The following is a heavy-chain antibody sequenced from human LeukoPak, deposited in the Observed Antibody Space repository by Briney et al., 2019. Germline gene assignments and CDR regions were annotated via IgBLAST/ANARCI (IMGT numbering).Heavy chain of an antibody. CDR2: IYTSGST. D-gene: IGHD3-3*01. Sequence: SETLSLTCTVSGGSISSYYWSWIRQPAGKGLEWIGRIYTSGSTNYSPSLKSRVTMSVDTSKNQFSLKLSSVTAADTAVYYCARDRDTYYDFWSGYLRYYYYMDVWGKGTTVTVSS. CDR3: ARDRDTYYDFWSGYLRYYYYMDV. J-gene: IGHJ6*03. CDR1: GGSISSYY. V-gene: IGHV4-4*07.